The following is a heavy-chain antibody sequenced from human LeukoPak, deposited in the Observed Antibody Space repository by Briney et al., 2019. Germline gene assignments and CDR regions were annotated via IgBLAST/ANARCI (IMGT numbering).Heavy chain of an antibody. CDR1: GGTFSSCT. Sequence: ASVKVSCKASGGTFSSCTISWVRQAPGQGLEWMGRIIPILGIANYAQKFQGRVTITADKSTSTAYMELSSLRSEDTAVYYCARDLWQQLPDYWGQGTLVTVSS. CDR2: IIPILGIA. J-gene: IGHJ4*02. V-gene: IGHV1-69*04. D-gene: IGHD6-13*01. CDR3: ARDLWQQLPDY.